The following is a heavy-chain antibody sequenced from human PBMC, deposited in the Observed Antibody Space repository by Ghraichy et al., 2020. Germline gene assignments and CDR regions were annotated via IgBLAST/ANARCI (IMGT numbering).Heavy chain of an antibody. V-gene: IGHV6-1*01. CDR2: TYYRSKWYN. Sequence: SQTLSLTCAISGDSVSSNSAAWNWIRQSPSRGLEWLGRTYYRSKWYNDYAVSVKSRITINPDTSKNQFSLQLNSVTPEDTAVYYCARGPSSYDSSGYSYYYGMDVWGQGTTVTVSS. J-gene: IGHJ6*02. CDR3: ARGPSSYDSSGYSYYYGMDV. CDR1: GDSVSSNSAA. D-gene: IGHD3-22*01.